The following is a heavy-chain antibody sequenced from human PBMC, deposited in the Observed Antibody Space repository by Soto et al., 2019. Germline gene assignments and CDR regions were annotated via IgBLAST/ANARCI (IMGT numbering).Heavy chain of an antibody. V-gene: IGHV1-18*01. D-gene: IGHD3-22*01. CDR1: GYTFTSYG. CDR2: ISAYNGNT. J-gene: IGHJ4*02. Sequence: ASVKVSCKASGYTFTSYGISWVRQAPGQGLEWMGWISAYNGNTNYAQKLQGRVTMTTDTSTSTAYMELRSLRSDDTAVYYCATPTQYDNSGLFYFEYWGQGTLVTVSS. CDR3: ATPTQYDNSGLFYFEY.